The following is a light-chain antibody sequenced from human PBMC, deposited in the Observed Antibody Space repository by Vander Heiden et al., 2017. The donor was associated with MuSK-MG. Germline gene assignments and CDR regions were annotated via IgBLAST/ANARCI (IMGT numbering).Light chain of an antibody. CDR2: GKN. Sequence: SSELTQDPDVSVALGQTVKITCQGDSLRKFYTSWYQQKAGQAPVLVVYGKNNRPSGIPDRISGTRSGDTASLTIAGAQAEDEAEYYCHSRDSSGDHVVFGGGTKLTVL. J-gene: IGLJ2*01. V-gene: IGLV3-19*01. CDR3: HSRDSSGDHVV. CDR1: SLRKFY.